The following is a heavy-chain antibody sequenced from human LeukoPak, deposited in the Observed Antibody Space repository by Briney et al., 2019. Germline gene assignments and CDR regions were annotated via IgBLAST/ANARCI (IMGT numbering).Heavy chain of an antibody. V-gene: IGHV3-23*01. J-gene: IGHJ4*02. Sequence: GGSLRLYCAASRFMFSSYAMSWVRQAPGKGLEWVSGISGSGGSTYYADSVKGRFTISRDNSKNTLHLQMNSLRAEDTAIYYCATFTSGWSLGYWGQGTLVTVSS. CDR2: ISGSGGST. CDR3: ATFTSGWSLGY. CDR1: RFMFSSYA. D-gene: IGHD6-19*01.